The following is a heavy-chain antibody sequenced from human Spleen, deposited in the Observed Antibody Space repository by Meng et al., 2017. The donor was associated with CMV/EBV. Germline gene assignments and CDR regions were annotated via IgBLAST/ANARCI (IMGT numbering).Heavy chain of an antibody. D-gene: IGHD3-3*01. J-gene: IGHJ4*02. CDR1: GGPFSGYY. CDR2: TNHTGST. V-gene: IGHV4-34*01. Sequence: SQTLSLTCVVSGGPFSGYYWSWIRQTPEKGLEWIGETNHTGSTNYNPSLKSRVTISVDTSKNQFSLKLSSVTAADTAVYYCARGLTRFLPKFWGQGTLVTVSS. CDR3: ARGLTRFLPKF.